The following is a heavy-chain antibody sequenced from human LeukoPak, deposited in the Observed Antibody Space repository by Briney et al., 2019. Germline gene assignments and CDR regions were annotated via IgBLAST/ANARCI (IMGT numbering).Heavy chain of an antibody. V-gene: IGHV3-43*02. CDR3: AKDIGRITMVRGVTKGGYYYYGMDV. Sequence: GGSLRLSCAASGFTFDDYAMHWVRQAPGKGLEWVSLISGDGGSTYYADSVKGRFTISRDNSKNSLYLQTNSLRTEDTALYYCAKDIGRITMVRGVTKGGYYYYGMDVWGQGTTVTVSS. CDR1: GFTFDDYA. CDR2: ISGDGGST. D-gene: IGHD3-10*01. J-gene: IGHJ6*02.